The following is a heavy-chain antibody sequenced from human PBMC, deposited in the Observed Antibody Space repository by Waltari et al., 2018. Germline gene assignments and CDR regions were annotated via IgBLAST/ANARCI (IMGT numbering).Heavy chain of an antibody. J-gene: IGHJ6*03. Sequence: QVQLEQSGAEVRKPGSSVKVSCKASSSHGISWVRQAPGQGLEWMGGIIPIFGAPNYAQRFKDRLTIIADESTSTAYMELSRLTKDDTAVYYCARDGGDITTHYYHMDVWDKWTTVTVSS. V-gene: IGHV1-69*12. CDR3: ARDGGDITTHYYHMDV. D-gene: IGHD3-16*01. CDR2: IIPIFGAP. CDR1: SSHG.